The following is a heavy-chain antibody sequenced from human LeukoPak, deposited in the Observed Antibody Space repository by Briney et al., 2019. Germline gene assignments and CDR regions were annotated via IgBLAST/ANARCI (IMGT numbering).Heavy chain of an antibody. CDR1: GYSFGIYW. CDR2: INPGDSAI. Sequence: GKSLKISCKGFGYSFGIYWLGWVHQTPGKGLEWIGIINPGDSAIEYSPSFQGQVTISADKSISTAHLQWSSLKASDTAIYYCARHVAYNTWNYFDYWGQGTLVTVSS. CDR3: ARHVAYNTWNYFDY. J-gene: IGHJ4*02. V-gene: IGHV5-51*07. D-gene: IGHD1-20*01.